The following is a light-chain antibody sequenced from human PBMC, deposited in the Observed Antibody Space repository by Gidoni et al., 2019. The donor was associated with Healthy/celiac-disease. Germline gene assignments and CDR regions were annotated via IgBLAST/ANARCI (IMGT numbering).Light chain of an antibody. CDR1: SSDVGGYNY. V-gene: IGLV2-14*01. CDR3: SSYTSSSPWV. J-gene: IGLJ3*02. Sequence: QSALTQPASVSGSPGQSITISCTGTSSDVGGYNYVSWYQQHPGKAPKLMIYEVSNRPSGVCNRFSGSKSGNTASLTISGLQAEDEADYYCSSYTSSSPWVFGGGTKLTVL. CDR2: EVS.